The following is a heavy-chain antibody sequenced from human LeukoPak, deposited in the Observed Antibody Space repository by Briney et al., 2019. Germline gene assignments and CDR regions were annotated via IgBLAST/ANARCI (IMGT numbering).Heavy chain of an antibody. V-gene: IGHV3-21*01. CDR1: GFLFSNYR. Sequence: PGGSLRLSCAASGFLFSNYRMNWVRRAPGKGLEWVSSISRGSYIYYADSVKGRFTISRDNAKNSLYLQMNSLRAEDTAVYYCARDGGGSGRNYYYGLDVWGQGTTVTVSS. J-gene: IGHJ6*02. D-gene: IGHD3-10*01. CDR2: ISRGSYI. CDR3: ARDGGGSGRNYYYGLDV.